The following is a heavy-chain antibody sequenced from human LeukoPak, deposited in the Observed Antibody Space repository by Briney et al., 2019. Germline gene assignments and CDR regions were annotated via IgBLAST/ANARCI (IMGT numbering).Heavy chain of an antibody. CDR1: GFIFSQYS. V-gene: IGHV3-48*01. Sequence: PGGSLRLSCAASGFIFSQYSMNWVRQAPGKGLEWVSHIRSSSETFYADSVKGRFTISRDNARNSLYLQMNNLRGEDTAIYYCARGRCSSTSCFFDYWGQGTLVTVSS. CDR3: ARGRCSSTSCFFDY. J-gene: IGHJ4*02. D-gene: IGHD2-2*01. CDR2: IRSSSET.